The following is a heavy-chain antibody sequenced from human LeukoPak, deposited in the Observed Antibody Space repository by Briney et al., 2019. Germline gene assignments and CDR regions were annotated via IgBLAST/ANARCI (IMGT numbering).Heavy chain of an antibody. CDR2: ISYDGSNK. CDR1: GFTFSSYA. D-gene: IGHD2-2*02. V-gene: IGHV3-30*14. J-gene: IGHJ4*02. Sequence: PGRSLRLSCAASGFTFSSYAMHWVRQAPGKGLEWVAVISYDGSNKYYADSVKGRFTISRDNSKNTLYLQMNSLRAEDTAVYYCASFCSSTSCYTWYYFDYWGQGTLVTVSS. CDR3: ASFCSSTSCYTWYYFDY.